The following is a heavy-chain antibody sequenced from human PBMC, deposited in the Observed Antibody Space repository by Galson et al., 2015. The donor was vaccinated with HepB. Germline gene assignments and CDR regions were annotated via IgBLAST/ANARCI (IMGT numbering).Heavy chain of an antibody. V-gene: IGHV3-30*02. D-gene: IGHD7-27*01. J-gene: IGHJ4*02. CDR2: IKYDGSNK. CDR1: GFTFSRYD. CDR3: ARDTDLGNDY. Sequence: SLRLSCAASGFTFSRYDMHWVRQAPGKGLEWVAFIKYDGSNKYYADSVKGRFTVSRDNSKNTLYLQMNSLRAEDTAVYYCARDTDLGNDYWGQGTLVTVSS.